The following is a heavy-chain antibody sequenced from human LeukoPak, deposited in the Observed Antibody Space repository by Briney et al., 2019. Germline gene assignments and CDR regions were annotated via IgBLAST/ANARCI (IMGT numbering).Heavy chain of an antibody. V-gene: IGHV3-48*03. CDR2: ICSSGSTI. J-gene: IGHJ4*02. CDR1: GFTFSSYE. Sequence: GGSLRLSCAASGFTFSSYEMNWVRQAPGKGLEWVSYICSSGSTIYYADSVKGRFTISRDNAKNSLYLQMNSLRAEDTAVYFCAKRGVVTRVILVGFHKEAYYFESWGQGALVTVSS. D-gene: IGHD3/OR15-3a*01. CDR3: AKRGVVTRVILVGFHKEAYYFES.